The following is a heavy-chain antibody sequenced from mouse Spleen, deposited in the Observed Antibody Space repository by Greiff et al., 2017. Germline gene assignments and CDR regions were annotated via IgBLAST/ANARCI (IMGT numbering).Heavy chain of an antibody. CDR1: GFTFSSYG. CDR2: ISSGGSYT. J-gene: IGHJ3*01. CDR3: ARHYGSSTFAY. D-gene: IGHD1-1*01. Sequence: EVKLEESGGDLVKPGGSLKLSCAASGFTFSSYGMSWVRQTPDKRLEWVATISSGGSYTYYPDSVKGRFTISRDNAKNTLYLQMSSLKSEDTAMYYCARHYGSSTFAYWGQGTLVTVSA. V-gene: IGHV5-6*02.